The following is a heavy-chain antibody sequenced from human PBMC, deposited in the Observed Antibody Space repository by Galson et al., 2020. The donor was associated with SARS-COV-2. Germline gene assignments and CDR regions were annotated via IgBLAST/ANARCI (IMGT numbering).Heavy chain of an antibody. J-gene: IGHJ4*02. V-gene: IGHV4-38-2*01. CDR3: ARLWPRESYIPNFDY. D-gene: IGHD2-21*01. CDR1: GYSINSASS. CDR2: IYRSGST. Sequence: TETLSITCAVSGYSINSASSRSWIRQPPGKGLEWIGTIYRSGSTYYHPSLKSRITISVDTSKNQFSLKLSSVTAADTAVYYCARLWPRESYIPNFDYWGQGTLVTVSS.